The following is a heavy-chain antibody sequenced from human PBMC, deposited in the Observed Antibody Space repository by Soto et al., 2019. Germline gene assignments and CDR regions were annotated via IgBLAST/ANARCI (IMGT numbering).Heavy chain of an antibody. J-gene: IGHJ4*02. D-gene: IGHD4-17*01. CDR3: STALTTVTTLDY. Sequence: PGGSLRLSCAVSGFTFTNAWMSWVRQAPGKGLEWVGRIKSKTDGGTTDYAAPVKGRFTISRDDSNNTLYLQMNSLNTEDTAVYYCSTALTTVTTLDYWGQGTLVTVSS. CDR2: IKSKTDGGTT. CDR1: GFTFTNAW. V-gene: IGHV3-15*01.